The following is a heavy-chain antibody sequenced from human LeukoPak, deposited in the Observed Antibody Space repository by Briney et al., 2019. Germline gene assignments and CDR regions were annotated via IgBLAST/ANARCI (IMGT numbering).Heavy chain of an antibody. D-gene: IGHD6-19*01. CDR1: VYTLTGHY. V-gene: IGHV1-2*06. CDR3: ARVGYTSGWDFDY. CDR2: INLNSGGT. J-gene: IGHJ4*02. Sequence: ASVKVSCKPSVYTLTGHYIHCVRHAPGQGLEWMGLINLNSGGTNYAQKFQGRVTMTRDTSITTAYMELRRVTSDDTAVYYCARVGYTSGWDFDYWGQGTLVTVSS.